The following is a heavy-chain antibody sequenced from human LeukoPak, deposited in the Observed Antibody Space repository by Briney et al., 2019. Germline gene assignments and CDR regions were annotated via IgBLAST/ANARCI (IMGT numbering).Heavy chain of an antibody. CDR2: ISYDGSNK. CDR3: AKPTLPIRSSDAFDI. D-gene: IGHD2-2*02. J-gene: IGHJ3*02. V-gene: IGHV3-30*18. CDR1: GFTFSSYG. Sequence: HPGGSLRLSCAASGFTFSSYGMHWVRQAPGKGLEWVAVISYDGSNKYYADSVKGRFTISRDNSKNTLYLQMNSLRAEDTAVYYCAKPTLPIRSSDAFDIWGQGTMVTVSS.